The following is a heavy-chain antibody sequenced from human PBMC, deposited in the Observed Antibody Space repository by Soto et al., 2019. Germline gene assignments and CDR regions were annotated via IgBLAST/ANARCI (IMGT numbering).Heavy chain of an antibody. J-gene: IGHJ5*02. CDR1: CYTFTGYG. Sequence: SVKGSFRDSCYTFTGYGINGVRQAPVQGLEWMGWMSAYNGNTNYAQKLQGRVIMNTDTSTSTAYMELRTPRSDDTAVYYCARHLIPAVMDRDPTNWFDPWGQGTLVTVSS. CDR2: MSAYNGNT. D-gene: IGHD2-2*01. CDR3: ARHLIPAVMDRDPTNWFDP. V-gene: IGHV1-18*01.